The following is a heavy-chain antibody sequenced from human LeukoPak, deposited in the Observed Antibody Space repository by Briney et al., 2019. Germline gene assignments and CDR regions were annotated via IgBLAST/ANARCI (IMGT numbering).Heavy chain of an antibody. D-gene: IGHD6-13*01. V-gene: IGHV3-30*04. CDR3: ARSIAAAEGDY. J-gene: IGHJ4*02. CDR1: GFTFSSYA. Sequence: GGSLRLSCAASGFTFSSYAMHWVRQAPGKGLEWVAVISYDGSNKYYADSVKGRFTISRDNSKNTLYLQMNSLRAEDTAVYYCARSIAAAEGDYWGQGTLVTVSS. CDR2: ISYDGSNK.